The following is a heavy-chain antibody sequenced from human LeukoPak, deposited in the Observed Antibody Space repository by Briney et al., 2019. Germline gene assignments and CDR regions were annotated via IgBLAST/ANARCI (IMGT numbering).Heavy chain of an antibody. CDR1: GYTFTTYG. Sequence: ASVKVSCKTSGYTFTTYGLTCVRQAPGQGLEWMGWISGNNGNTNFAQKFLGRVTLTTDTSTRIAYMELRSLRSDDTAVYYCARADHYDSRGYYYEHACDYWGQGTLVTVSS. D-gene: IGHD3-22*01. CDR3: ARADHYDSRGYYYEHACDY. V-gene: IGHV1-18*01. CDR2: ISGNNGNT. J-gene: IGHJ4*02.